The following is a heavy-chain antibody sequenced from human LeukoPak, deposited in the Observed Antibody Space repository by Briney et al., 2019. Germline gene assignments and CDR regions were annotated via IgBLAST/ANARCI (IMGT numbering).Heavy chain of an antibody. D-gene: IGHD4-11*01. Sequence: SETLSLTCTVSGGSISSSSYYWGWIRQPPGKGLEWIGSIYYSGSTYYNPSLKSRVRVSIDTSNNLFSLKLNSVTAADTAVYYCARHNDYSRAFDIWGQGTMVTVSS. CDR2: IYYSGST. V-gene: IGHV4-39*07. CDR1: GGSISSSSYY. J-gene: IGHJ3*02. CDR3: ARHNDYSRAFDI.